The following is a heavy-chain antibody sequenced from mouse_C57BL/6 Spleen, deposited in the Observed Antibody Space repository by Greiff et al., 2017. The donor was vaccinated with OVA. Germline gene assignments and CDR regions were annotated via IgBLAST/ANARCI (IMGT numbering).Heavy chain of an antibody. CDR3: ARGVNYYFDY. CDR1: GYSITSGYY. CDR2: ISYDGSN. V-gene: IGHV3-6*01. J-gene: IGHJ2*01. Sequence: EVQRVESGPGLVKPSQSLSLTCSVTGYSITSGYYWNWIRQPPGNKLEWMGYISYDGSNNYNPSLKNRISITRDTSKNQFFLKLNSVTTEDTATYYCARGVNYYFDYWGQGTTLTVSS.